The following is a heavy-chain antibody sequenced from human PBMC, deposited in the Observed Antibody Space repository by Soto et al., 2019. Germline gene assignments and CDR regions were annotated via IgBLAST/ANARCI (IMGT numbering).Heavy chain of an antibody. Sequence: EVQLLESGGGLVQPGGSLRLSCAASGFTFGTYAMSWVRQAPGKRLEWVSGISGSGGSAYYADSVKGRFTISRDNSKNTLYLQMNSLRAEDTAVYYCAKDQSVDTRDWFDPWGQGTLVTVSS. D-gene: IGHD5-18*01. CDR1: GFTFGTYA. J-gene: IGHJ5*02. CDR3: AKDQSVDTRDWFDP. CDR2: ISGSGGSA. V-gene: IGHV3-23*01.